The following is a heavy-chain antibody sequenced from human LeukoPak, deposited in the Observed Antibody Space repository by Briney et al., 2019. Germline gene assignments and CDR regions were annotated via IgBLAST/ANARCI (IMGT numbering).Heavy chain of an antibody. D-gene: IGHD2-21*02. CDR1: GFTFSTYW. Sequence: AGGSLRLSCVVSGFTFSTYWMSWVRQAPGKGLECVATIKQDGSVKNYGDSVQGRFTISRDNAKNSLYLQMHSLRVEDTAVYYCARFVVVTAGDYWGQGTLVTVSS. CDR2: IKQDGSVK. J-gene: IGHJ4*01. CDR3: ARFVVVTAGDY. V-gene: IGHV3-7*01.